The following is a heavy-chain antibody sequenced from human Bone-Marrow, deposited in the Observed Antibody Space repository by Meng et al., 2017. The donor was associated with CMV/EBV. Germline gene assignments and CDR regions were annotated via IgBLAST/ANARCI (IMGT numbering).Heavy chain of an antibody. CDR3: ARLISG. J-gene: IGHJ4*02. Sequence: LTLYCTWSGFPFRDGWVCCVRQAPGKGLEWVGRIKSKAHGGTMDYVAPVKGRLTTSRDDSKNTVYLQMNSLKTEDTAVYYCARLISGWGQGTLVTVSS. CDR1: GFPFRDGW. V-gene: IGHV3-15*01. D-gene: IGHD6-19*01. CDR2: IKSKAHGGTM.